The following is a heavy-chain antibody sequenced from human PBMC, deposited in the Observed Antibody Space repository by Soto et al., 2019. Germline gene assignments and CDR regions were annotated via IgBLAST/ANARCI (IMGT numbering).Heavy chain of an antibody. CDR1: GGTFSSYA. J-gene: IGHJ6*02. D-gene: IGHD2-2*01. V-gene: IGHV1-69*13. Sequence: GASVKVSCKASGGTFSSYAISWVRQAPGQGLEWMGGIIPIFGTANYAQKFQGRVTITADESTSTAYMELSSLRSEDTAVYYCARGYIVVVPAVMKRSPNYYYYGMDVWSQGTTVTVSS. CDR2: IIPIFGTA. CDR3: ARGYIVVVPAVMKRSPNYYYYGMDV.